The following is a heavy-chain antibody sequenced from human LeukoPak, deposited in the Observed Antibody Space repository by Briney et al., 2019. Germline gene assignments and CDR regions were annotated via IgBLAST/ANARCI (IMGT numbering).Heavy chain of an antibody. J-gene: IGHJ4*02. CDR1: GFTFSRYA. CDR3: ARDGKAKNDF. CDR2: MDDSGAHT. D-gene: IGHD1-26*01. V-gene: IGHV3-64*02. Sequence: TGGSLRLSCAASGFTFSRYAMQWVRQAPDKRLEYVSGMDDSGAHTYYADSVKGRFTMSRDNSRDTLYLQMGSLRPEDTAVYYCARDGKAKNDFWGQGTLVTVST.